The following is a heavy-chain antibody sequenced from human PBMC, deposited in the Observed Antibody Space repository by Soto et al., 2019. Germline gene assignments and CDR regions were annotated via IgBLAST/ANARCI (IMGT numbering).Heavy chain of an antibody. CDR3: AMSPSSRAARNDYYYCLQG. D-gene: IGHD6-6*01. J-gene: IGHJ6*02. CDR1: GFTFSSYA. V-gene: IGHV3-23*01. Sequence: GGSLILSCAASGFTFSSYAMSWVRQAPGKGLEWVSAISGSGGSTYYADSVKGRFTISRDNSKNTLYLQMNSLRAEDTAVYYCAMSPSSRAARNDYYYCLQGWGQGTIVTV. CDR2: ISGSGGST.